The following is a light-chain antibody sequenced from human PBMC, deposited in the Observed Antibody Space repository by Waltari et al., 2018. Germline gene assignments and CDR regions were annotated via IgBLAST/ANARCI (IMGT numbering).Light chain of an antibody. CDR1: SRDVGSYIH. CDR2: EVN. Sequence: QSALTQPPSASGSPGQSVTISCSGSSRDVGSYIHVSWYQQHPSKAPRLIIYEVNKRPSGVPDRVSGSKSGKTSSLTVSGLQSEDEAVYFCSSYTGIRSVIFGGGTHLSVL. CDR3: SSYTGIRSVI. V-gene: IGLV2-8*01. J-gene: IGLJ2*01.